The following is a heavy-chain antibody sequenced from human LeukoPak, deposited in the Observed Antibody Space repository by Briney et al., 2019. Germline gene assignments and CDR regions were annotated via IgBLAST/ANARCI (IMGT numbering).Heavy chain of an antibody. D-gene: IGHD3-10*01. V-gene: IGHV3-23*01. CDR3: AKGYYGSGSYGWFDY. CDR2: ISGSGGST. Sequence: GGSLRLSCVASGFRYSHYGMNWVRQAPGKGLEWVSAISGSGGSTYYADSVKGRFTISRDNSKNTLYLQMNSLRAEDTAVYSCAKGYYGSGSYGWFDYWGQGTLVTVSS. J-gene: IGHJ4*02. CDR1: GFRYSHYG.